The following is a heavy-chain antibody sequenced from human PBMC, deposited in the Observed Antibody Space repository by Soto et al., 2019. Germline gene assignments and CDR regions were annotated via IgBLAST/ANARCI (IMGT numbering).Heavy chain of an antibody. V-gene: IGHV4-34*01. Sequence: NPSETLSLTCAVYGGSFSGYYWSWIRQPPGKGLEWIGEINHSGSTNYNPSLKSRVTISVDTSKNQFSLKLSSVTAADTAVYYCARDPHTQSSSWGSRWFDPWGQGTLVTVSS. CDR1: GGSFSGYY. CDR2: INHSGST. CDR3: ARDPHTQSSSWGSRWFDP. J-gene: IGHJ5*02. D-gene: IGHD6-6*01.